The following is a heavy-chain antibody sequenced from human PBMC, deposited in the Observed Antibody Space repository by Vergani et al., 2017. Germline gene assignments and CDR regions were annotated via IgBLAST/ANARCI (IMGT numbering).Heavy chain of an antibody. Sequence: QVQLVQSGAEVKKPGSSVKVSCKASGYTFTGYYMHWVRQAPGQGLEWMGWVNPNSGGTNYAQKFQGRVTMTRDTSISPAYMELSRLRSDDTAVYYCAREYYDFWSGYCSHWGQGTLVTVSS. D-gene: IGHD3-3*01. CDR3: AREYYDFWSGYCSH. V-gene: IGHV1-2*02. CDR1: GYTFTGYY. CDR2: VNPNSGGT. J-gene: IGHJ4*02.